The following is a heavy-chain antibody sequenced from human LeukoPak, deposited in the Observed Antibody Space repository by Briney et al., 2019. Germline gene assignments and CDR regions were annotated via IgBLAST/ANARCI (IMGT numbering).Heavy chain of an antibody. D-gene: IGHD4-17*01. J-gene: IGHJ5*02. Sequence: SETLSLTCIASGGSISSGSYYWGWLRQPPGKGLEWIGSIFYGGSTFYNPSLRSRITISLDTSRNQFSLKLTSVTAADTAVYYCARHDHTDRGDPTWFDPWGQGTLVIVSS. CDR3: ARHDHTDRGDPTWFDP. CDR2: IFYGGST. V-gene: IGHV4-39*01. CDR1: GGSISSGSYY.